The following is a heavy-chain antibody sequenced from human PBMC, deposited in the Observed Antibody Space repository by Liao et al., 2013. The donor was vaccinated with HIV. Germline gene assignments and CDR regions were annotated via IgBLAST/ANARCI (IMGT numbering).Heavy chain of an antibody. CDR3: ARDSDSSGYYYEDAFDI. J-gene: IGHJ3*02. CDR2: IYTSGST. D-gene: IGHD3-22*01. CDR1: GGSISSGSYY. Sequence: QVQLQESGPGLVKPSQTLSLTCTVSGGSISSGSYYWNWIRQPAGKGLEWIGRIYTSGSTYYNPSLKSRVTISVDTSKNQFSLKLSSLTAADTAVYYCARDSDSSGYYYEDAFDIWGQGTMVTVSS. V-gene: IGHV4-61*02.